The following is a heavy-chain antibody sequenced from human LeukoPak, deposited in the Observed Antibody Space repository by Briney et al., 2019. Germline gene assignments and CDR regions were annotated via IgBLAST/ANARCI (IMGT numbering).Heavy chain of an antibody. V-gene: IGHV3-7*01. J-gene: IGHJ4*02. CDR2: IKQDGSER. CDR1: AFTLSSHW. Sequence: GGSLRLSCAASAFTLSSHWMSWVRQAPGKGLEWVANIKQDGSERYYVDSVKGRFTISRDNAKNSLYLQMNSLRAEDTAVYYCARRYCGGDCHSPYFDYWGQGTLVTVSS. CDR3: ARRYCGGDCHSPYFDY. D-gene: IGHD2-21*02.